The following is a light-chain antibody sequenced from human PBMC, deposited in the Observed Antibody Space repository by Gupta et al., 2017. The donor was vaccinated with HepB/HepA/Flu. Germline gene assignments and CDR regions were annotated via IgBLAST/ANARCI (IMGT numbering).Light chain of an antibody. CDR1: QSISTS. Sequence: DIQLTQFPSTLSASVGDRVTISCRASQSISTSLAWYKQKVGEAPNLLIHEASSLQSGVPSRFSGGGSGTEFTLTISSLQPDDFATYYCLQYNSFWTFGQGTKVEVK. CDR3: LQYNSFWT. CDR2: EAS. J-gene: IGKJ1*01. V-gene: IGKV1-5*03.